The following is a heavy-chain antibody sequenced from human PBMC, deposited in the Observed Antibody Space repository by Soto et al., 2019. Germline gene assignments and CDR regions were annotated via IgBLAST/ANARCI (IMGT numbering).Heavy chain of an antibody. V-gene: IGHV3-30-3*01. CDR2: ISYDGSNK. D-gene: IGHD5-18*01. CDR3: ARGYSYGTAGFSDY. Sequence: GGSLRLSCAASGFTFSSYAMHWVRQAPGKGLEWVAVISYDGSNKYYADSVKGRFTISRDNSKNTLYLQMNSLRAEDTAVYYCARGYSYGTAGFSDYWGQGTLVTVSS. CDR1: GFTFSSYA. J-gene: IGHJ4*02.